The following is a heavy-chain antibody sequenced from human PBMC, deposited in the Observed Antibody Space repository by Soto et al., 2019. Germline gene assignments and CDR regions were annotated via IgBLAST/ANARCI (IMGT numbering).Heavy chain of an antibody. CDR2: TRNKAKSYTT. Sequence: GGSLRLSCEVSGFTFSNYAMTWVRQAPGRGLEWVGRTRNKAKSYTTQYAATVKGRFNISRDDSKNSIYLQMNSLKTEDTAVYYCARDTWTYGMDVWGQGTTVTVSS. CDR3: ARDTWTYGMDV. J-gene: IGHJ6*02. CDR1: GFTFSNYA. V-gene: IGHV3-72*01.